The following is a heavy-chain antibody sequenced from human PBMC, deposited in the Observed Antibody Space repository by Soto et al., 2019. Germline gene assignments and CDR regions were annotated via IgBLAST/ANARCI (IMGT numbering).Heavy chain of an antibody. CDR2: IIPIFGTA. J-gene: IGHJ6*04. D-gene: IGHD6-6*01. CDR3: ARYLSSSSLFAYYYYGMDV. V-gene: IGHV1-69*01. Sequence: QVQLVQSGAEVKKPGSSVKVSCKASGGTFSSYAISWVRQAPGQGLEWMGGIIPIFGTANYAQKFQGRVTITADESTSTAYMELSSLRSEDTAVYYCARYLSSSSLFAYYYYGMDVWGKGTTVTVSS. CDR1: GGTFSSYA.